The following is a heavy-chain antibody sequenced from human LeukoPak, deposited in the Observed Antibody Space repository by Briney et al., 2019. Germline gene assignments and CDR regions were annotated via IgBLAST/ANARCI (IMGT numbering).Heavy chain of an antibody. CDR1: GYTFTSYD. Sequence: ASVKVSCKASGYTFTSYDINWVRQATGQGLEWMGWMNPNSGNTGYAQKFQGRGTMTRNTSISTAYMELSSLRSEDTAVYYCAREGAARRGFDYWGQGTLVTVSS. CDR2: MNPNSGNT. D-gene: IGHD6-6*01. J-gene: IGHJ4*02. CDR3: AREGAARRGFDY. V-gene: IGHV1-8*01.